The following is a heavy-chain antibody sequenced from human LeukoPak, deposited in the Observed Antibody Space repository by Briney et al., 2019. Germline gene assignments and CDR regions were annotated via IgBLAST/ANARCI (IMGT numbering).Heavy chain of an antibody. CDR1: GGSFSGYY. CDR3: ALGRATLSSPFDY. D-gene: IGHD2/OR15-2a*01. CDR2: INHSGST. Sequence: SETLSLTCAVYGGSFSGYYWSWIRQPPGKGLEWIGEINHSGSTNYNPSLKSRVTISADTSKNQFSLKLSSVTAADTAVYYCALGRATLSSPFDYWGQGTLVTVSS. J-gene: IGHJ4*02. V-gene: IGHV4-34*01.